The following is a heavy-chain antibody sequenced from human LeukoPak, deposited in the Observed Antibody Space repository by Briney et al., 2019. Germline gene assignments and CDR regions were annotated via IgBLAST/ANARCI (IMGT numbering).Heavy chain of an antibody. CDR1: GGTFSSYG. D-gene: IGHD3-16*02. V-gene: IGHV1-69*04. CDR3: ARDYQRGLRLGELSLTRIDY. CDR2: IIPIFGIV. Sequence: GASVKVSCKASGGTFSSYGISWVRQAPGQGLEWMGKIIPIFGIVNYAQKFQGRVTMTTDTSTSTAYMELRSLRSDDTAVYYCARDYQRGLRLGELSLTRIDYWGQGTLVTVSS. J-gene: IGHJ4*02.